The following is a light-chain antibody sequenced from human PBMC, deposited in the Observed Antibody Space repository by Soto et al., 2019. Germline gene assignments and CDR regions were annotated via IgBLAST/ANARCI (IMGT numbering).Light chain of an antibody. CDR2: YDS. CDR1: NIGSKS. Sequence: SYELTQPPSVSVAPGKTARITCGGNNIGSKSVHWYQQKPGQAPVLVIYYDSDRPSGIPERFSGSNSGNTATLTISRVEAGDEADYYCQVWDRSSDHAVFGGGTQLTFL. J-gene: IGLJ7*01. CDR3: QVWDRSSDHAV. V-gene: IGLV3-21*04.